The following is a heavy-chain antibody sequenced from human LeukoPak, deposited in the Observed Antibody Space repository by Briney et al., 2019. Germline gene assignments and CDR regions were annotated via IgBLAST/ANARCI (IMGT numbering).Heavy chain of an antibody. V-gene: IGHV1-8*03. CDR2: MNPNSGNT. D-gene: IGHD1-1*01. CDR3: ARGVRNRNRYNGGNYYYMDV. CDR1: GYTFTSYD. J-gene: IGHJ6*03. Sequence: ASVKVSCKASGYTFTSYDINWVRQATGQGLEGMGWMNPNSGNTGYAQKFQGRVTITRNTSISTAYMELSSLRSVDTAVYYCARGVRNRNRYNGGNYYYMDVWGKGTTVTVSS.